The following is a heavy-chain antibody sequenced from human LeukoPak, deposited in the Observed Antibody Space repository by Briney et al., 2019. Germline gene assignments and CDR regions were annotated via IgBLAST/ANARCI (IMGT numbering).Heavy chain of an antibody. CDR3: ARRPVLRFLEWLKGAFDI. V-gene: IGHV4-34*01. J-gene: IGHJ3*02. D-gene: IGHD3-3*01. Sequence: SETLSLTCAVYGGSSSGYYWSWIRQPPGKGLEWIGEINHSGSTNYNPSLKSRVTISVDTSKNQFSLKLSSVTAADTAVYYCARRPVLRFLEWLKGAFDIWGQGTMVTVSS. CDR1: GGSSSGYY. CDR2: INHSGST.